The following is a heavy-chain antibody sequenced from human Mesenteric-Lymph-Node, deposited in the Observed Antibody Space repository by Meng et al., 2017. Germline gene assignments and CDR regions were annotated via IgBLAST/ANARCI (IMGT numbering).Heavy chain of an antibody. J-gene: IGHJ4*02. CDR3: ARQATGYCSGGSCYSGSIFDY. CDR2: IYYSEST. CDR1: TRSLSSADYC. D-gene: IGHD2-15*01. Sequence: SHAPSLPRPLQTRSLSSADYCWSCSRQAPRKSLDGIGYIYYSESTHFNPSLKSRVTISVDTCKIPLSLKMCSVTAAQTAVYYCARQATGYCSGGSCYSGSIFDYWGQGTLVTVSS. V-gene: IGHV4-30-4*01.